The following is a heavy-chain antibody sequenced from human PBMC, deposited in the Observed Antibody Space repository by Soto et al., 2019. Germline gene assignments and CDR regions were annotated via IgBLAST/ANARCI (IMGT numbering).Heavy chain of an antibody. Sequence: SQTLSLTCAISGDSVSSNSAAWNWIRQSPSRGLEWLGRTYYRSKWYNDYAVSVKSRITINPDTSKKQFSLQLNSVTPEDTAVYYCARGAVYYYGSGSYHPIYYYYYMDVWGKGTTVTVSS. J-gene: IGHJ6*03. V-gene: IGHV6-1*01. D-gene: IGHD3-10*01. CDR2: TYYRSKWYN. CDR3: ARGAVYYYGSGSYHPIYYYYYMDV. CDR1: GDSVSSNSAA.